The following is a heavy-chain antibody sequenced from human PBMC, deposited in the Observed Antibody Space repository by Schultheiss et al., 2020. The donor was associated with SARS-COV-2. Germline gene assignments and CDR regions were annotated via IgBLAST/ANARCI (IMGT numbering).Heavy chain of an antibody. V-gene: IGHV4-31*03. CDR1: GGSISSGGYY. CDR2: IYYSGST. J-gene: IGHJ6*02. Sequence: SETLSLTCTVSGGSISSGGYYWSWIRQHPGKGLEWIGYIYYSGSTYYNPSLKSRVTISVDTSKNQFSLKLSSVTAADTAVYYCARDARGYCSDGSCYSGYYYYGMDVWGQGTAITV. CDR3: ARDARGYCSDGSCYSGYYYYGMDV. D-gene: IGHD2-15*01.